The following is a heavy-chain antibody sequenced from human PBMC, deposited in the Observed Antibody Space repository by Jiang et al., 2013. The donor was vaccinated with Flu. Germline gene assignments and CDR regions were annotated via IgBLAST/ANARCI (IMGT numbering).Heavy chain of an antibody. J-gene: IGHJ3*02. V-gene: IGHV4-61*02. CDR2: IYTSGST. CDR1: VAPSAVVVTT. D-gene: IGHD6-13*01. CDR3: ARSSSWYLYAFDI. Sequence: TLSLTCTVSVAPSAVVVTTGVGSGSPPEGTGVDWRIYTSGSTNYNPSLKSRVTISVDTSKNQFSLKLSSVTAADTAVYYCARSSSWYLYAFDIWGQGTMVTVSS.